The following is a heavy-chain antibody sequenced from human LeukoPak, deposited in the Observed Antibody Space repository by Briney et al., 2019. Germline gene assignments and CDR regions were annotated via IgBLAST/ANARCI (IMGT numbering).Heavy chain of an antibody. D-gene: IGHD1-26*01. V-gene: IGHV4-59*11. J-gene: IGHJ3*02. CDR1: GGTISRHY. Sequence: SETLSLTCTVSGGTISRHYWSWIRQPPGKGLEWIAYIDYSGSTNYNPFLKSRLTISLDASKNQFSLKLSSVTAADTAVYYCARDRRRDRLHAFDIWGQGTMVTVSS. CDR2: IDYSGST. CDR3: ARDRRRDRLHAFDI.